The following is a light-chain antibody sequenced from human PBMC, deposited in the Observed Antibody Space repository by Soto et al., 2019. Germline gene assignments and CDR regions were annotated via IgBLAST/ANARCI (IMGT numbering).Light chain of an antibody. CDR2: GAS. J-gene: IGKJ1*01. CDR1: QSISNW. Sequence: DIQMTQSPSNLSASVGDRVTITCRASQSISNWLAWYQQKPGKAPKLLIYGASSLESGVPSRFSGSGSGTEFTLTISSLQPYDSATYYCQQYNSNSRRTFGPGTKVEMK. V-gene: IGKV1-5*01. CDR3: QQYNSNSRRT.